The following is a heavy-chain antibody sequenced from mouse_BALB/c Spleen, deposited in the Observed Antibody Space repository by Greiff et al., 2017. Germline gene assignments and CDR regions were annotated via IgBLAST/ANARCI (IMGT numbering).Heavy chain of an antibody. D-gene: IGHD1-1*01. V-gene: IGHV5-4*02. CDR3: ARGDYYGSSVDY. J-gene: IGHJ2*01. Sequence: EVKLMESGGGLVKPGGSLKLSCAASGFTFSDYYMYWVRQTPEKRLEWVATISDGGSYTYYPDSVKGRFTISRDNAKNNLYLQMSSLKSEDTAMYYCARGDYYGSSVDYWGQGTTLTVSS. CDR2: ISDGGSYT. CDR1: GFTFSDYY.